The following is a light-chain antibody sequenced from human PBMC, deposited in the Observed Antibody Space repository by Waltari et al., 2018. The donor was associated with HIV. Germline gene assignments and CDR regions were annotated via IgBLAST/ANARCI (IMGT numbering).Light chain of an antibody. CDR2: RKN. Sequence: QSGLTQPPSASGTPGQRLSISCAGNNSNIGSNFVFWYRQIPGAAPTLLVYRKNQRPAGVGDRFAGSRSGASASLVISGLRVEDEADYYCASWDDGLRGHVFGSGTTVSV. V-gene: IGLV1-47*01. J-gene: IGLJ1*01. CDR3: ASWDDGLRGHV. CDR1: NSNIGSNF.